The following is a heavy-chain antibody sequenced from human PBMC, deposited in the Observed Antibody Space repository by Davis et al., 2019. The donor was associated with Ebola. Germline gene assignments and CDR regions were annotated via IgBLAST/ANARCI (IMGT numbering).Heavy chain of an antibody. D-gene: IGHD5-18*01. J-gene: IGHJ4*02. Sequence: PGGSLRLSCTVSGGSISSYYWSWIRQPPGKGLEWIGYIYYSGSTNYNPSLKSRVTISVDTSKNQFSLKLSSVTAADTAVYYCARGRGYSYGYVDYWGQGTLVTVSS. V-gene: IGHV4-59*12. CDR3: ARGRGYSYGYVDY. CDR2: IYYSGST. CDR1: GGSISSYY.